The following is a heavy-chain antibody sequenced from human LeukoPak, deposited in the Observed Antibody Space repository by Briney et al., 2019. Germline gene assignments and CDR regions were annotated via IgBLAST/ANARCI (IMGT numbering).Heavy chain of an antibody. Sequence: SETLSLTCAVYGGSFSGYYWSWIRQPPGKGLEWIGEINHSGSTNYNPSLKSRVTISVDTSKNQFSLKLSSVTAADTAVHYCALSGQQLVLYWGQGTLVTVSS. J-gene: IGHJ4*02. D-gene: IGHD6-13*01. CDR1: GGSFSGYY. CDR3: ALSGQQLVLY. CDR2: INHSGST. V-gene: IGHV4-34*01.